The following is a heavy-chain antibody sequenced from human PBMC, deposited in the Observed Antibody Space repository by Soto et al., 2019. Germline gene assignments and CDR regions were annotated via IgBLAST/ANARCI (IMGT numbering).Heavy chain of an antibody. J-gene: IGHJ4*02. V-gene: IGHV1-46*01. CDR2: INPSGGST. CDR1: GYTFSTYY. CDR3: ATRAYYYDSSGYFDY. Sequence: GASVKVSCKASGYTFSTYYMHWVRRAPGQGYEWMGIINPSGGSTTYAQKFQGRVTISRDNSKNTLYLQMNSLRAEDTAVYYCATRAYYYDSSGYFDYWGQGTLVTVSS. D-gene: IGHD3-22*01.